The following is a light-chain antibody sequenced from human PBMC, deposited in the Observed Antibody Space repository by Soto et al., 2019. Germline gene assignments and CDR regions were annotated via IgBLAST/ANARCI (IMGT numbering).Light chain of an antibody. CDR2: DVT. CDR3: CSYATRYTFYV. CDR1: SSDVGAYNY. J-gene: IGLJ1*01. Sequence: QSALTQPRLVSGSPGQSVIISCTGSSSDVGAYNYVSWYQQHPGKAPKLIIFDVTERPSGVPHRFSGSKSGNTASLTISGLQAEDEADYFCCSYATRYTFYVFGSGTKLTVL. V-gene: IGLV2-11*01.